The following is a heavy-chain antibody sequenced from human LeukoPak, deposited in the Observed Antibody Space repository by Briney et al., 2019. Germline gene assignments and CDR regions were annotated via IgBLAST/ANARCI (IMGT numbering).Heavy chain of an antibody. CDR3: AKCRRNILRYFDY. J-gene: IGHJ4*02. CDR1: GFTFSSYA. CDR2: ISGSGGST. V-gene: IGHV3-23*01. Sequence: GRSLRLSCAASGFTFSSYAMSWVRQAPGKGLEWVSAISGSGGSTYYADSVKGRFTISRDNSKNTLYLQMNSLRAEDTAVYYCAKCRRNILRYFDYWGQGTLVTVSS. D-gene: IGHD2/OR15-2a*01.